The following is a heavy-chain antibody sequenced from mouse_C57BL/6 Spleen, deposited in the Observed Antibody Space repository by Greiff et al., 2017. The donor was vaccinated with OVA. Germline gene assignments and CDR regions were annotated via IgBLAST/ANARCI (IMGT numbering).Heavy chain of an antibody. CDR3: ARLYGSLYAMDY. V-gene: IGHV5-6*01. D-gene: IGHD1-1*01. J-gene: IGHJ4*01. Sequence: EVQLVESGGDLVKPGGSLKLSCAASGFTFSSYGMSWVRQTPDKRLEWVATISSGGSYTYYPDSVKGRFTISRDNAKNTLYLQMSSLKSEDTAMYYCARLYGSLYAMDYWGQGTSVTVSS. CDR1: GFTFSSYG. CDR2: ISSGGSYT.